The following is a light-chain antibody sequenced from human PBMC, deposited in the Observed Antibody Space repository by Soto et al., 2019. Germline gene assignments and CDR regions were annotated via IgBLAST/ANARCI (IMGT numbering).Light chain of an antibody. J-gene: IGLJ1*01. CDR3: TSYAGSNNFFYV. V-gene: IGLV2-8*01. CDR2: EVS. Sequence: QSALTQPPSASGSPGQSVTISCTGTSSDVGGNNYVSWYQQHPGKAPKLIIYEVSKRPSGVPDRFSGSKSGNTASLTVSGLQAEDEADYYCTSYAGSNNFFYVFGTGTKVTVL. CDR1: SSDVGGNNY.